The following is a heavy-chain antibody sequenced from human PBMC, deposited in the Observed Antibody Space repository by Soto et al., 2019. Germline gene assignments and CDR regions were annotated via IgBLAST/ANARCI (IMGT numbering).Heavy chain of an antibody. CDR1: GLTFSDCY. J-gene: IGHJ6*02. CDR2: ISSSGSSI. V-gene: IGHV3-11*01. Sequence: QVQLVESGGGLVKPGGSLRLSCAASGLTFSDCYKNWIRQAPGKGLEWVSYISSSGSSINYADSVKGRFTISRDNAKNSLYLQMNSLRAEDTAMYYCARVRFGEWGYAMDVWGQGITVTVSS. D-gene: IGHD3-10*01. CDR3: ARVRFGEWGYAMDV.